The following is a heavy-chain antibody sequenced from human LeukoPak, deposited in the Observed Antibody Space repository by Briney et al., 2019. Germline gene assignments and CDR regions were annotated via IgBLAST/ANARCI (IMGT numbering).Heavy chain of an antibody. J-gene: IGHJ5*02. CDR3: TRRIAAAGTRDWFDP. CDR1: GFTVSTNE. D-gene: IGHD6-13*01. V-gene: IGHV3-38-3*01. Sequence: GGSLRLSCAASGFTVSTNEMGWVRQAPGKGLEWVPSISGGSTYYADSRKGRFTISRDNSKNTLHLQMNRLRAEDTAVYYCTRRIAAAGTRDWFDPWGQGTLVTVSS. CDR2: ISGGST.